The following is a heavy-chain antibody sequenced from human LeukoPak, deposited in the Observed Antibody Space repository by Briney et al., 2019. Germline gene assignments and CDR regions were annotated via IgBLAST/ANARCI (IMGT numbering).Heavy chain of an antibody. Sequence: SETLSLTCTVSGDSLSSSFWSWIRQPAGKGLEWIGRIYTSGYTNYNPSLKSRVTMSVDTSKNQFSLKLNSLTAADAAVYYCARDCSGGSCYSGVVDYWGQGTLVTVSS. CDR3: ARDCSGGSCYSGVVDY. CDR2: IYTSGYT. CDR1: GDSLSSSF. D-gene: IGHD2-15*01. V-gene: IGHV4-4*07. J-gene: IGHJ4*02.